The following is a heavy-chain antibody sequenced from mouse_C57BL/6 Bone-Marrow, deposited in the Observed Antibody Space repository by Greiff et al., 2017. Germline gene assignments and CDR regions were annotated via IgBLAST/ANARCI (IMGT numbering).Heavy chain of an antibody. J-gene: IGHJ2*01. CDR3: ARVGKERVYFDY. D-gene: IGHD4-1*01. Sequence: VKLQQSDAGLVKPGHSVKISCTVSGFTFTDHTINWMKQRPEQGLKWIGYIYPRDGSTKNNEKFKGKGTLTADKSSSTAYLQLNILTSEDSAVYFCARVGKERVYFDYWGQGTTLTVSS. CDR1: GFTFTDHT. CDR2: IYPRDGST. V-gene: IGHV1-78*01.